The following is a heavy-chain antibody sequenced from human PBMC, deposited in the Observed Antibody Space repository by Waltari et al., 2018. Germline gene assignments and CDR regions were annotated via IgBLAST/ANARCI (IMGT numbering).Heavy chain of an antibody. J-gene: IGHJ3*02. D-gene: IGHD3-22*01. Sequence: EVQLVESGGVVVQPGGSLRLSCAASGFTFDDCAMHWVRQAPGKGLEWVSLISWDGGSTYYADSVKGRFTISRDNSKNSLYLQMNSLRAEDTALYYFAKEDYDEKFRPTSRAFDIWGQGTMVTVSS. CDR1: GFTFDDCA. CDR3: AKEDYDEKFRPTSRAFDI. V-gene: IGHV3-43D*03. CDR2: ISWDGGST.